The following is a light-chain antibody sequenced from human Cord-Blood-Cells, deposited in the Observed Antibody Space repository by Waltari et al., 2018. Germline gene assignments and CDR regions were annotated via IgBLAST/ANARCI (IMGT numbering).Light chain of an antibody. CDR1: QSISSY. CDR3: QQSYCTPS. Sequence: DIQMPQSPSSLSASVGDRVTITCRASQSISSYLNWYQQKPGKAPKLLIYAASSLQSGVPTMFSGSGSGTDFTLTISSLQPEDFATYYCQQSYCTPSFGGGTKVEIK. V-gene: IGKV1-39*01. J-gene: IGKJ4*01. CDR2: AAS.